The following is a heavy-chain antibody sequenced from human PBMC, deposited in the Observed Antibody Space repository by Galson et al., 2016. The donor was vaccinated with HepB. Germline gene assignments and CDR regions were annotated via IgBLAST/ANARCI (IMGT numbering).Heavy chain of an antibody. D-gene: IGHD1-7*01. V-gene: IGHV3-30-3*01. J-gene: IGHJ4*02. CDR2: IASDGGTK. CDR3: ARVNWNYAAYYFDY. Sequence: SLRLSCAGSGFTFSNYALHWVRQAPGKGLYWVAVIASDGGTKYYADSVKGRFTISRDLSKNTLYLQMNSLRAEDTAVYYCARVNWNYAAYYFDYWGQGTLVTVSS. CDR1: GFTFSNYA.